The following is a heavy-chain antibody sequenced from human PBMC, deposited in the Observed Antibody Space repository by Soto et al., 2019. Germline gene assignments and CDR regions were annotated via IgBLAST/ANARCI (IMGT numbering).Heavy chain of an antibody. V-gene: IGHV1-69*06. CDR2: IIPIFGTA. D-gene: IGHD4-4*01. CDR3: ARALYSNYNYYYYGMDV. CDR1: GGTFNSYA. J-gene: IGHJ6*02. Sequence: QVQLVQSGAEVKKPGSSVKVSCKASGGTFNSYAISWVRQAPGQGLEWMGGIIPIFGTANYAQQFQGRVTISADKSTSTVYMELSSLRSEDTAVYYCARALYSNYNYYYYGMDVWGQGTTVTVSS.